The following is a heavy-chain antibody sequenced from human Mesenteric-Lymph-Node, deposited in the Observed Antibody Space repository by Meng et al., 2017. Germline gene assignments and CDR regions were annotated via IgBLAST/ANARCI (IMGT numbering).Heavy chain of an antibody. Sequence: GQAGAEVKQPGASVKVSCKTFDYHFTSYRINWVRQAPGQGLEWMGWISGYSGKKNYAQKFQGRVTMTIDTTTSAAYMELRSLRSDDTAVYYCARDGGVATLVSWYLDLWGRGTLVTVSS. CDR1: DYHFTSYR. D-gene: IGHD3-16*01. J-gene: IGHJ2*01. CDR3: ARDGGVATLVSWYLDL. CDR2: ISGYSGKK. V-gene: IGHV1-18*01.